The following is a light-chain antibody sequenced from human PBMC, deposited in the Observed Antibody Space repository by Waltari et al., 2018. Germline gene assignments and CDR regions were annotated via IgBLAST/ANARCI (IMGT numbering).Light chain of an antibody. CDR1: SAYSSNV. J-gene: IGLJ3*02. CDR3: QTGGHGTWV. CDR2: LNSDGSH. V-gene: IGLV4-69*01. Sequence: LVLTQSPSASAYLGASVKLTCPLRSAYSSNVLSWLQQRPGKGPRYLMKLNSDGSHRKGDDIPDRFSASNSGTEYYLTISSLQSEDEADYYCQTGGHGTWVFGGGTKLTVL.